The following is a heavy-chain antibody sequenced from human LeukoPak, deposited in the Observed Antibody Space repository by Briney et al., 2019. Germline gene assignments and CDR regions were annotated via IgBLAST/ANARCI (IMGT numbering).Heavy chain of an antibody. V-gene: IGHV4-61*01. D-gene: IGHD1-7*01. CDR1: GVSVSSGSYY. J-gene: IGHJ5*02. CDR2: IYYSGST. CDR3: ARDNWNYLT. Sequence: SETLSLTCAVSGVSVSSGSYYWSWIRQPPGKGLEWIGYIYYSGSTNYNPSLKSRVTISVDTSKNQFSLKLSSVTAADTAVYYCARDNWNYLTWGQGTLVTVSS.